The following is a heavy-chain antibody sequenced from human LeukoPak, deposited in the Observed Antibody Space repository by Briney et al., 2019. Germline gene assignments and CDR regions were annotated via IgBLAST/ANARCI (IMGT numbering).Heavy chain of an antibody. CDR1: GGSFSGYY. D-gene: IGHD5-12*01. CDR3: ARVTGYDSFYSYMDV. CDR2: INHSGST. Sequence: SETLSLTCAVYGGSFSGYYWSWIRQPPGKGLEWIGEINHSGSTNYNPSLKSRVTISVDKSKNQFSLKLSSVTAADTAVYYCARVTGYDSFYSYMDVWGKGTTVTVSS. J-gene: IGHJ6*03. V-gene: IGHV4-34*01.